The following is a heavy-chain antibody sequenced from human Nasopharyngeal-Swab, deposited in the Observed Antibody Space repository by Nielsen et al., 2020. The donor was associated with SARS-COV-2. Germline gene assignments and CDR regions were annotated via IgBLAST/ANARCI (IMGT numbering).Heavy chain of an antibody. CDR3: ARDTYCSGGSCYGYGMAV. D-gene: IGHD2-15*01. CDR2: IKEDGSEK. Sequence: VRRAPGKGLEWVANIKEDGSEKNYVDSVKGRFTISRDNAKNSLYLQMNSLRADDTAVYYCARDTYCSGGSCYGYGMAVWGQGTTVTVSS. V-gene: IGHV3-7*01. J-gene: IGHJ6*02.